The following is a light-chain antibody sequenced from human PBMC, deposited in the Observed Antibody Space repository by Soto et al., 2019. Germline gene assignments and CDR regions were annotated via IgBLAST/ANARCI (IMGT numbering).Light chain of an antibody. CDR2: DAS. CDR3: QQRSKWPIT. V-gene: IGKV3-11*01. CDR1: QSVNSY. Sequence: EVVLTQSPATLSLSPGERATLSCRASQSVNSYLAWYQQKPGQPPRLLIYDASTRATGIPARFTGSGSGTDFTLTITSLEPEDFAVYYCQQRSKWPITFGPGTKVDIK. J-gene: IGKJ3*01.